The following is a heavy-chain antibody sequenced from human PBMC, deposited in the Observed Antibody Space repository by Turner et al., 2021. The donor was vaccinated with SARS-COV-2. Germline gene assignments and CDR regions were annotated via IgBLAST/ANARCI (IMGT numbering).Heavy chain of an antibody. CDR3: ARGRPGTNGNNYYDNSGLDY. J-gene: IGHJ4*02. Sequence: EVRLRETGGGLIQPGGSLRLSWAASGFTVSSNYMSWVRQAPGKGLEWVSVIYSGGTPYYADSVKGRFTISRDNSKNTLYLQMNSLRAEDTAVYYCARGRPGTNGNNYYDNSGLDYWGQGTLVTVSS. D-gene: IGHD3-22*01. CDR2: IYSGGTP. CDR1: GFTVSSNY. V-gene: IGHV3-53*02.